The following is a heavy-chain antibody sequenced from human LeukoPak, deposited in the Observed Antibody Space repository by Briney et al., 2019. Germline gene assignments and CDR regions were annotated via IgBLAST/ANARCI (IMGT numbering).Heavy chain of an antibody. CDR3: ARDREWELEYYFDY. Sequence: ASVKVSCKASGYTFTSYGISWVRQAPGQGLEWMGIINPSGGSTGYAQKFQGRVTMTRDTSTSTVYMELSSLRSEDTAVYYCARDREWELEYYFDYWGQGTLVTVSS. V-gene: IGHV1-46*01. CDR1: GYTFTSYG. D-gene: IGHD1-26*01. CDR2: INPSGGST. J-gene: IGHJ4*02.